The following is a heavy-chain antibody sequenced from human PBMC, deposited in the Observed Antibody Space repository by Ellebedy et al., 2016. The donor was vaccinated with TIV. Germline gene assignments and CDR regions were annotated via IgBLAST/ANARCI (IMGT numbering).Heavy chain of an antibody. V-gene: IGHV3-21*01. Sequence: GESLKISCAASGFTFSSYSMNWVRQAPGKGLEWVSCISSSGTYIYYADSLKGRFTISRDSAKNSLYLQMNSLRAEDTAVYYCANLDPGFTDSYGLDYWGQGTLVTVSS. CDR1: GFTFSSYS. D-gene: IGHD5-18*01. CDR2: ISSSGTYI. J-gene: IGHJ4*02. CDR3: ANLDPGFTDSYGLDY.